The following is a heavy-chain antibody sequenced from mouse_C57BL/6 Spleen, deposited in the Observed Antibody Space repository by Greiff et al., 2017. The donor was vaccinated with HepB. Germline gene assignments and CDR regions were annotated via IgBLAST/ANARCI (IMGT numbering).Heavy chain of an antibody. V-gene: IGHV1-61*01. CDR3: ARSTGYGYDEGAMDY. D-gene: IGHD2-2*01. CDR1: GYTFTSYW. Sequence: VQLQQPGAELVRPGSSVKLSCKASGYTFTSYWVDWVKQRPGQGLEWIGNIYPSDSETHYNQKFKDKATLTVDKSSSTAYMQLSSLTSEDSAVYYCARSTGYGYDEGAMDYWGQGTSVTVSS. CDR2: IYPSDSET. J-gene: IGHJ4*01.